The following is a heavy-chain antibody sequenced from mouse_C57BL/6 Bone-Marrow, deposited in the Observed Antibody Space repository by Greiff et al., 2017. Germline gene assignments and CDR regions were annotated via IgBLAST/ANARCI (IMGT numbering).Heavy chain of an antibody. CDR3: ARGDMGLRGAMDY. CDR1: GYSITSGYY. V-gene: IGHV3-6*01. Sequence: EVKVEESGPGLVKPSQSLSLTCSVTGYSITSGYYWNWIRQFPGNKLEWMGYISYDGSNNYNPSLKNRISITRDTSKNQFFLKLNSVTTEDTATYYCARGDMGLRGAMDYWGQGTSVTVSS. CDR2: ISYDGSN. D-gene: IGHD2-4*01. J-gene: IGHJ4*01.